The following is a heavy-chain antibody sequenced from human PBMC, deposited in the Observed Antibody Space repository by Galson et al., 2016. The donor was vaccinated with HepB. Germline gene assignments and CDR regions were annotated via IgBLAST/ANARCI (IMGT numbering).Heavy chain of an antibody. Sequence: SLRLSCAASTFTFSSHGMSWVRQALGKGLEWVSSISASGSLIYYADSVKGRFSISRDSSKNTLYLQMNSLRNEDTALYYCATSPGAGIWGQGTMVTVSS. V-gene: IGHV3-23*01. J-gene: IGHJ3*02. D-gene: IGHD7-27*01. CDR3: ATSPGAGI. CDR2: ISASGSLI. CDR1: TFTFSSHG.